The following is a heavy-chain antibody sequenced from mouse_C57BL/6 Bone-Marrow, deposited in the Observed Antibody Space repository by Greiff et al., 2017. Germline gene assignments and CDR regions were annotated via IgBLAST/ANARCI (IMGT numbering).Heavy chain of an antibody. Sequence: EVKLMESGGGLVKPGGSLKLSCAASGFTFSSYAMSWVRQTPGKRLEWVAIISDGGSYTYYPDNVKGRFTISRDKAKNNLYLQMSHLKSEDTGVYCCARDPWFAYWGQGTLVTVSA. CDR2: ISDGGSYT. CDR3: ARDPWFAY. V-gene: IGHV5-4*01. J-gene: IGHJ3*01. CDR1: GFTFSSYA.